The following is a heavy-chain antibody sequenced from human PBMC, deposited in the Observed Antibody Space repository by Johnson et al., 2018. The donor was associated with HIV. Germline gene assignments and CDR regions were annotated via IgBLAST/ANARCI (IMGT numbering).Heavy chain of an antibody. J-gene: IGHJ3*02. V-gene: IGHV3-66*02. D-gene: IGHD6-19*01. CDR2: IYSGTNK. Sequence: VQLVESGGGVVQPGRSLRLSCVASGLTVSSNYMSWVHQAPGGGLECVSVIYSGTNKYYADSVKGRFTIPRDNSKNTLYLQMNSLRAEDTALYYCARESIHSSGWSPEAFDIWGQGTMVTVSS. CDR1: GLTVSSNY. CDR3: ARESIHSSGWSPEAFDI.